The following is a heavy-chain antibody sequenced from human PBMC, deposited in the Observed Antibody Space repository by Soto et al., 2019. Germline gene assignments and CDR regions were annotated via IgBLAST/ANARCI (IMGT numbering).Heavy chain of an antibody. CDR3: SRGGGNFDH. J-gene: IGHJ4*02. Sequence: EVELVESGGGLVQPGGSLRLTCVASGFTLSEPWMSWVRQAPGKGLEWVANVKQDGSDKYYVDSVKGRFTISRDNAKNSLDLQMNSLGAGDTAVYYCSRGGGNFDHWGQGTLVTVSS. CDR2: VKQDGSDK. V-gene: IGHV3-7*04. D-gene: IGHD3-16*01. CDR1: GFTLSEPW.